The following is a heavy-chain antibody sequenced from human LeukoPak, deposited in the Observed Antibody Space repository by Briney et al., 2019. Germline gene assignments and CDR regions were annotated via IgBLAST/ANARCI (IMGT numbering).Heavy chain of an antibody. CDR1: GDSISSYY. D-gene: IGHD4-17*01. CDR2: IHYSGST. J-gene: IGHJ4*02. V-gene: IGHV4-59*01. Sequence: SETLSLTCTVSGDSISSYYWSWIRQPPGKGLEWIGYIHYSGSTNYNPSLKSRVTMSVDTSKNQFSLKLSSVTAADTAVYYCARERDFKDGDYLDYWGQGTLVTFSS. CDR3: ARERDFKDGDYLDY.